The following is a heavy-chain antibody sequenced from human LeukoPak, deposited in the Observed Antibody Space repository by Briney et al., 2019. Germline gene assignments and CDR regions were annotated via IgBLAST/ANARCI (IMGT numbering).Heavy chain of an antibody. CDR2: INHSGST. D-gene: IGHD2-2*01. CDR3: ARVTTYCSSTSCYLGWFDP. J-gene: IGHJ5*02. Sequence: SETLSLTCAVYGGSFSGYYWSWIRQPPGKGLEWIGEINHSGSTNYNPSLKSRVTISVDTSKNQFPLKLSSVTAADTAVYYCARVTTYCSSTSCYLGWFDPWGQGTLVTVSS. V-gene: IGHV4-34*01. CDR1: GGSFSGYY.